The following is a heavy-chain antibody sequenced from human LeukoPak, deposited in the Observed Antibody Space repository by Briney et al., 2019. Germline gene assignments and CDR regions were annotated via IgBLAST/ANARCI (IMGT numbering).Heavy chain of an antibody. CDR1: GFTVSSNY. CDR2: IYSGGST. D-gene: IGHD3-22*01. J-gene: IGHJ5*02. Sequence: PGGSLRLSCAASGFTVSSNYMSWVRQAPGKGLELVSVIYSGGSTYYADSVKGRFTISRDNSKNTLYLQMNSLRAEDTAVYYCARIRGYDSSGYYSGWFDPWGQGTLVTVSS. CDR3: ARIRGYDSSGYYSGWFDP. V-gene: IGHV3-66*02.